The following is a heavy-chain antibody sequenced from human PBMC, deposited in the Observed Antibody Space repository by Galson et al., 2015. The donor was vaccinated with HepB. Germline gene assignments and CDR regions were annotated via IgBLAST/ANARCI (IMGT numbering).Heavy chain of an antibody. CDR3: ARGPPLYSYGYAGQNWFDP. CDR2: INPSGGST. Sequence: SVKVSCKASGYTFTGYYTHWVRQAPGQGLEWMGIINPSGGSTSYAQKFQGRVTMTRDTSTSTVYMELSSLRSEDTAVYYCARGPPLYSYGYAGQNWFDPWGQGTLVTVSS. V-gene: IGHV1-46*03. D-gene: IGHD5-18*01. CDR1: GYTFTGYY. J-gene: IGHJ5*02.